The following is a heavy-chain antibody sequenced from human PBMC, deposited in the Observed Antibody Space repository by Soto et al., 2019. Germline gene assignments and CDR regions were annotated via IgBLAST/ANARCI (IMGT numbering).Heavy chain of an antibody. CDR2: IIPILGIA. CDR3: AREDRRYYYDSSGFIDY. D-gene: IGHD3-22*01. Sequence: SVKVSCKASGGTFSSYTISWVRQAPGQGLEWMGRIIPILGIANYAQKFQGRVTITADKSTSTAYMELSSLRSEDTAVYYCAREDRRYYYDSSGFIDYWGQGTLVTVSS. J-gene: IGHJ4*02. V-gene: IGHV1-69*04. CDR1: GGTFSSYT.